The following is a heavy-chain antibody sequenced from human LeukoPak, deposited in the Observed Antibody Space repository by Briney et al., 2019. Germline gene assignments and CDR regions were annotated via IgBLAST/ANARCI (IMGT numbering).Heavy chain of an antibody. Sequence: SETLSLTCTVSGASISSYYWSWIQQPPGKGLEWIVYIYYSGSTNYNPSLKSRVTISVDTSKNQFSLKLSSVTAADTAVYYCARHLAAADLQVYYYYGMDVWGQGTTVTVSS. V-gene: IGHV4-59*01. CDR2: IYYSGST. CDR3: ARHLAAADLQVYYYYGMDV. D-gene: IGHD6-13*01. J-gene: IGHJ6*02. CDR1: GASISSYY.